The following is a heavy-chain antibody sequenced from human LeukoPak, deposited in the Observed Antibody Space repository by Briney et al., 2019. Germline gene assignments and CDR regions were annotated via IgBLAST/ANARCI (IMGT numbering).Heavy chain of an antibody. V-gene: IGHV4-31*03. CDR1: GGSISSGGYY. D-gene: IGHD1-26*01. CDR2: IYYSGST. J-gene: IGHJ5*02. CDR3: AKDLGQAVGATDNWFDP. Sequence: SETLSLTCTVSGGSISSGGYYWSWIRQHPGKGLEWIGYIYYSGSTYYNPSLKDRVTISVDTSKNQFSLKLSSVTAADTAVYYCAKDLGQAVGATDNWFDPWGQGTLVTVSS.